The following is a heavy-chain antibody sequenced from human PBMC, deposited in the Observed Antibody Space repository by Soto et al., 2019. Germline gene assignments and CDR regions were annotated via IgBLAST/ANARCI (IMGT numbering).Heavy chain of an antibody. Sequence: SVKVSCKASGGTFRSYSISWVRQAPGQGLEWMGGIIPIFDITNYAQKFQGRVTITADESTSTAYMELSSLGSDDTAVYYCARPDAGGYYSQQHYYYALDVWGQGTTVTVSS. CDR1: GGTFRSYS. V-gene: IGHV1-69*13. J-gene: IGHJ6*02. D-gene: IGHD3-10*01. CDR3: ARPDAGGYYSQQHYYYALDV. CDR2: IIPIFDIT.